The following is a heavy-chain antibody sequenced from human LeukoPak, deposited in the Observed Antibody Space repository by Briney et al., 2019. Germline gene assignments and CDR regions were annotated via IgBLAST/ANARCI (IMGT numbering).Heavy chain of an antibody. Sequence: GGSLRLSCAASGFTFSSYAMSWVRQAPGKGLEWVSAISGSGGSTYYADSVKGRFTISRDNSKNTLYLQMNSVRAEDTAVYYCAKDPILGAAAGPQDYWGQGTLVTVSS. CDR3: AKDPILGAAAGPQDY. D-gene: IGHD6-13*01. J-gene: IGHJ4*02. CDR1: GFTFSSYA. V-gene: IGHV3-23*01. CDR2: ISGSGGST.